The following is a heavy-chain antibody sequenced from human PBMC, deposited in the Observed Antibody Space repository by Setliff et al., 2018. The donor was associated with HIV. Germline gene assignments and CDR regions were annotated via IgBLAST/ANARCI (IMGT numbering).Heavy chain of an antibody. V-gene: IGHV4-39*01. D-gene: IGHD3-22*01. J-gene: IGHJ5*02. Sequence: SETLSLTCTVSGGSASNSRYYWAWIRQPPGKGLEYIGSIHYNEKTYYNPSLKSRVTISIDTSKNQFSLNLTSVTAADTAVYYCASRVYYYDSSGYLREEGFDPWGQGTLVTVSS. CDR2: IHYNEKT. CDR1: GGSASNSRYY. CDR3: ASRVYYYDSSGYLREEGFDP.